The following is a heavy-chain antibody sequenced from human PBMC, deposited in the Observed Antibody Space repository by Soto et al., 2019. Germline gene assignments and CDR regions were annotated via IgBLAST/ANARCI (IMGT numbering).Heavy chain of an antibody. CDR3: ARGYPYYYGSGSMFYSDY. V-gene: IGHV3-30-3*01. D-gene: IGHD3-10*01. CDR2: ISYDGRDK. Sequence: QVQMVESGGGVVQPGRSLRLSCAASGFTFSTYSMHWVRQAPGKGLEWVTLISYDGRDKYYADSGKGRFTISRDNSKSTLYLQVNSLTFEDTAVYYCARGYPYYYGSGSMFYSDYWGQGTLVTVSS. J-gene: IGHJ4*02. CDR1: GFTFSTYS.